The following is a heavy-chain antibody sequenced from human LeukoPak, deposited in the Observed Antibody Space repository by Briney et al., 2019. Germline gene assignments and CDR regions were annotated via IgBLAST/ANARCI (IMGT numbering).Heavy chain of an antibody. D-gene: IGHD3-10*01. CDR3: ARDQARYGSGAYYYYGMDV. CDR1: GFTFTSSA. V-gene: IGHV1-58*01. J-gene: IGHJ6*02. Sequence: SVKVSCTASGFTFTSSAVQWVRQARGQRLEWIGWIVVGSGNTNYAQKFQERVTITRDMSTSTAYMELSSLRSEDTAVYYCARDQARYGSGAYYYYGMDVWGQGTTVTVSS. CDR2: IVVGSGNT.